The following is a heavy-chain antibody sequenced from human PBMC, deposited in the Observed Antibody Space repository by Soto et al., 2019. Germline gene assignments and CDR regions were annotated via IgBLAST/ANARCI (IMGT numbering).Heavy chain of an antibody. CDR1: GFTFSHHD. J-gene: IGHJ4*02. D-gene: IGHD2-8*02. Sequence: PGESLKISCAASGFTFSHHDMSWVRQAPGKGLEWVSAISTSGSRTHYADSVKGRFTISRDNSKNMLSLQMNSLRAEDTAVYHCAKGISTASSFDYWGQGTLVTVSS. CDR2: ISTSGSRT. V-gene: IGHV3-23*01. CDR3: AKGISTASSFDY.